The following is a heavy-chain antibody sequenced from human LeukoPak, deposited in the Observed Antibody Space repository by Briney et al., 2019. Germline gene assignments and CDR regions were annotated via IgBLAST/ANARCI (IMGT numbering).Heavy chain of an antibody. J-gene: IGHJ4*02. V-gene: IGHV1-46*01. CDR2: INPSGGST. Sequence: GASVTVSCTASGYTFTSYYMHWVRQAPGQGLEWMGIINPSGGSTSYAQKFQGRVTMTRDMSTSTVYMELSRLRSDDTAVYYCARGSTGGDYWGQGTLVTVSS. CDR3: ARGSTGGDY. CDR1: GYTFTSYY. D-gene: IGHD1-26*01.